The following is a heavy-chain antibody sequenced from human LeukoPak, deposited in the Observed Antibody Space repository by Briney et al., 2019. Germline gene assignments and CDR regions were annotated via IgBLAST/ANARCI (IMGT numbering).Heavy chain of an antibody. Sequence: GASVKVSCKASGYTFTSYYMHWVRQAPGQGLEWMGIINPSGGSTSYAQKFQGRVTMTRDMSTSTVYMGLSSLRSEDTAVYYCVITMIVVVDDAFDIWGQGTMVTVSS. CDR1: GYTFTSYY. CDR3: VITMIVVVDDAFDI. V-gene: IGHV1-46*01. CDR2: INPSGGST. D-gene: IGHD3-22*01. J-gene: IGHJ3*02.